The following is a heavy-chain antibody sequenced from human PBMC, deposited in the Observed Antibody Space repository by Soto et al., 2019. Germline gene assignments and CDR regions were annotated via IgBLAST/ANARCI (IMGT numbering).Heavy chain of an antibody. Sequence: PSETLSLTCSVSGDSVSSDRYFWTWIRQPPGKGLEWIAYISYTGDTNYNPSLKSRVAISVDTSRNQFSLTLTSVTAADTAVYYCARFAREENPKVGSWYYFDYWGQGTRVTVSS. V-gene: IGHV4-61*01. CDR1: GDSVSSDRYF. J-gene: IGHJ4*02. D-gene: IGHD6-13*01. CDR3: ARFAREENPKVGSWYYFDY. CDR2: ISYTGDT.